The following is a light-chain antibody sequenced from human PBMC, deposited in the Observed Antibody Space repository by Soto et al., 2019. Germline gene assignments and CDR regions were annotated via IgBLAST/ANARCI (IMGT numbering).Light chain of an antibody. J-gene: IGLJ2*01. CDR2: DVS. Sequence: QSALTQPASVSGSPGQSITISCTGTSSDVGGYNYVSWYQQHPGKAPKLMIYDVSNRPSGVSNRFSGSKSGNTASLTISGLQAEDEADYYCSSYTSSSTNVVFGEGTQLTVL. CDR1: SSDVGGYNY. CDR3: SSYTSSSTNVV. V-gene: IGLV2-14*01.